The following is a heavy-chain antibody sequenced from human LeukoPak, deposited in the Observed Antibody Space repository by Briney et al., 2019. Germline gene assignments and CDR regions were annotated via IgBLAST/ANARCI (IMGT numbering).Heavy chain of an antibody. J-gene: IGHJ4*02. CDR1: GGSISSGYY. V-gene: IGHV4-38-2*02. CDR3: AASYYDILTGPTNFDY. Sequence: SETLSLTCTVSGGSISSGYYWGWIRQPPGKGLEWIGSIYHSGSTYYNPSLKSRVTISVDTSKNQFSLKLSSVTAADTAVYYCAASYYDILTGPTNFDYWGQGTLVTVSS. CDR2: IYHSGST. D-gene: IGHD3-9*01.